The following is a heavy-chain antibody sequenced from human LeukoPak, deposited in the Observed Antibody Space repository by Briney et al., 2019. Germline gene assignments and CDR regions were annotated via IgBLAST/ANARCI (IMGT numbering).Heavy chain of an antibody. D-gene: IGHD6-6*01. CDR1: GGSISSSSYY. CDR3: ARDHLYSSSGY. CDR2: IYYSGST. J-gene: IGHJ4*02. Sequence: PSETLSLTCTVSGGSISSSSYYWGWIRQPPGKGLEWIGSIYYSGSTYYNPSLKSRVTISVDTSKNQFSLKLSSVTAADTAVYYCARDHLYSSSGYWGQGTLVTVSS. V-gene: IGHV4-39*02.